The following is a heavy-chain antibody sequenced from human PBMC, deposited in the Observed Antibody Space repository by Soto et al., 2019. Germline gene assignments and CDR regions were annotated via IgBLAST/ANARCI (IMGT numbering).Heavy chain of an antibody. Sequence: SETLSLTCAVYGGSFSGYYWSWIRQPPGEGLEWIGEINHSGSTNYNPSLKSRVTISVDTSKNQFSLKLSSVTAADTAVYYCARGMAFDTWGQGTLVTVSA. D-gene: IGHD3-10*01. CDR2: INHSGST. V-gene: IGHV4-34*01. CDR3: ARGMAFDT. J-gene: IGHJ5*02. CDR1: GGSFSGYY.